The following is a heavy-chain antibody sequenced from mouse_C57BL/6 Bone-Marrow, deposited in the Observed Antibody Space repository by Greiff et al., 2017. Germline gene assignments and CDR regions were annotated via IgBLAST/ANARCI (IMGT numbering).Heavy chain of an antibody. D-gene: IGHD2-5*01. V-gene: IGHV5-6*01. Sequence: EVKLMESGGDLVKPGGSLKLSCAASGFTFSSYGMSWVRQTPDKRLEWVATISSGGSYTYYPDSVRGRFTISRDNAKNTLYLQMRSLKSEDTAMYYSARDQWKGDSNYSSRGQGTTLTVSS. CDR2: ISSGGSYT. CDR3: ARDQWKGDSNYSS. J-gene: IGHJ2*01. CDR1: GFTFSSYG.